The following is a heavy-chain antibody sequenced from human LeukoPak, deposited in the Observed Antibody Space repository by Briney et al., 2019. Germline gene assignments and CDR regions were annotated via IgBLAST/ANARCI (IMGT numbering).Heavy chain of an antibody. V-gene: IGHV4-39*07. Sequence: PSETLSLTCTVSGGSISSSSYYWGWIRQPPGKGLEWIGYIYYSGSTYYNPSLKSRVTISVDTSKNQFSLNLSSVTAADTAVYYCAGEDYYGSGNYGDAFDIWGQETMVTVSS. J-gene: IGHJ3*02. CDR2: IYYSGST. CDR1: GGSISSSSYY. D-gene: IGHD3-10*01. CDR3: AGEDYYGSGNYGDAFDI.